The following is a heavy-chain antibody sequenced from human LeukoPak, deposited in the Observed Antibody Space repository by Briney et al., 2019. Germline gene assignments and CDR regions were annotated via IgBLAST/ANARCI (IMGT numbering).Heavy chain of an antibody. D-gene: IGHD5-18*01. CDR2: INPSGGST. V-gene: IGHV1-46*01. CDR3: ASGHIAMITGHGGDLDY. CDR1: GYTFTSYY. Sequence: ASVKVSCKASGYTFTSYYMHWVRQAPGQGLEWMGIINPSGGSTSYAQKFQGRVTMTRNTSTSTVYMELSSLRSEDTAVYYCASGHIAMITGHGGDLDYWGQGTLVTFSS. J-gene: IGHJ4*02.